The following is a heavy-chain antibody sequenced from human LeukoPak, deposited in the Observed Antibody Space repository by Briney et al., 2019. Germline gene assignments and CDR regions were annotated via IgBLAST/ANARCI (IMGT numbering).Heavy chain of an antibody. CDR1: GYTLTELS. J-gene: IGHJ1*01. CDR3: ATADSSSWSKSEYFQH. CDR2: FDPEDGET. Sequence: ASVKVSRKVSGYTLTELSMHWVRQAPGKGLEWMGGFDPEDGETIYAQKFQGRVTMTEDTSTDTAYMELSSLRSEDTAVYYCATADSSSWSKSEYFQHWGQGTLVTVSS. D-gene: IGHD6-13*01. V-gene: IGHV1-24*01.